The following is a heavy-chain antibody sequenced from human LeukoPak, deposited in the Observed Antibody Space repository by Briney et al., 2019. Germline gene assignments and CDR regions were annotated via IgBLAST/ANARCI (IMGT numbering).Heavy chain of an antibody. CDR1: GDSVSTKY. CDR2: VHYSGAT. D-gene: IGHD3-9*01. Sequence: SETLSLTCIVSGDSVSTKYWAWVRQPPGMPLEYVGYVHYSGATDHNPSLRSRLTISMDTSRNIFSLRLSSVTAADTAVYYCARLMPMVLTGQRYFYHPLDVCGKGTTVTVSS. CDR3: ARLMPMVLTGQRYFYHPLDV. J-gene: IGHJ6*04. V-gene: IGHV4-59*08.